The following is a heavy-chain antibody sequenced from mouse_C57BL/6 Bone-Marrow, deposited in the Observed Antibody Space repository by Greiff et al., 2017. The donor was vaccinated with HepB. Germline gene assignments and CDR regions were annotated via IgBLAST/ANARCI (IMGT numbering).Heavy chain of an antibody. V-gene: IGHV1-81*01. CDR2: IYPRSGNT. CDR3: ARGNYYGSSYVSYFDY. Sequence: VQLQQSGAELARPGASVKLSCKASGYTFTSYGISWVKQRTGQGLEWIGEIYPRSGNTYYNEKFKGKATLTADKSSSTAYMELRSLTSEDSAVYFCARGNYYGSSYVSYFDYWGQGTTLTVSS. CDR1: GYTFTSYG. J-gene: IGHJ2*01. D-gene: IGHD1-1*01.